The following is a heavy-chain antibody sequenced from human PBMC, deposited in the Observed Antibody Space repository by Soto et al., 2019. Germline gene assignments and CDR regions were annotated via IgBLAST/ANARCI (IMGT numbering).Heavy chain of an antibody. Sequence: QVQLQESGPGLVKPSQTLSLTCTVSGGSISSDDYYWSWIRQPPGKGLEWIGYIYYSGSAYYTPSLQSRVSISIYTSKNQFSLKLTSVTATDTAVYFCARGAALNTYYNYYGMDVWGQGTTVTVSS. CDR1: GGSISSDDYY. V-gene: IGHV4-30-4*01. J-gene: IGHJ6*02. CDR3: ARGAALNTYYNYYGMDV. CDR2: IYYSGSA. D-gene: IGHD6-25*01.